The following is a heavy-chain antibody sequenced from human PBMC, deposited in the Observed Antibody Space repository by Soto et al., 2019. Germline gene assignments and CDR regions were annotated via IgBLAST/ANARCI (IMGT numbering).Heavy chain of an antibody. CDR2: IKSKSNGGTT. CDR3: TVGSCSGGRCLWDDAFDT. Sequence: EVQLVESGGGLVKPGGSLRLSCAVSGFTFSNAWMTWVRQAPGKGLAWVGRIKSKSNGGTTDYAAPVKGRFIISRDDSQNTVYLQMDSLKAEDTAVYYCTVGSCSGGRCLWDDAFDTWGQGTMVTVSS. J-gene: IGHJ3*02. V-gene: IGHV3-15*01. CDR1: GFTFSNAW. D-gene: IGHD2-15*01.